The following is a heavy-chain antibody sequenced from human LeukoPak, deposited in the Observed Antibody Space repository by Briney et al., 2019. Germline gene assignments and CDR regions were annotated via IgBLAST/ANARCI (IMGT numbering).Heavy chain of an antibody. CDR3: ARDGGDYSPIDY. CDR1: RGSTNIGDYY. V-gene: IGHV4-30-4*01. CDR2: IYFGGNT. D-gene: IGHD4-17*01. Sequence: SGTLSLTCTVSRGSTNIGDYYWSWIRQPPGKGLEWIGYIYFGGNTYYNPSRKSRLTISLDTPKNQFSLNLNSVTAADTAVYYCARDGGDYSPIDYWGQGTLVTVSS. J-gene: IGHJ4*02.